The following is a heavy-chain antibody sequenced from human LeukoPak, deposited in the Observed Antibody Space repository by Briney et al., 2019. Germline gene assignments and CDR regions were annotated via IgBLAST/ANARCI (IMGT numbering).Heavy chain of an antibody. CDR1: GGSISSNNYF. CDR3: QSRFLEWLLDY. CDR2: IYDSGST. D-gene: IGHD3-3*01. V-gene: IGHV4-39*01. Sequence: SETLSLTCTVSGGSISSNNYFWGRIRQPPGKGLEWIGSIYDSGSTYYNPSLKSRVTISVDTSKNQFSLKLNSVTAADTAMYYCQSRFLEWLLDYWGQGTLVTVSS. J-gene: IGHJ4*02.